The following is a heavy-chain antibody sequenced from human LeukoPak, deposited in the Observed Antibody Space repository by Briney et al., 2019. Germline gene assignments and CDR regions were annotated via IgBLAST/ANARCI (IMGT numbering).Heavy chain of an antibody. CDR2: ISYDGSNK. D-gene: IGHD4-23*01. CDR3: ARDRMQATVLTDWFDP. J-gene: IGHJ5*02. V-gene: IGHV3-30-3*01. Sequence: GGSLRLSCAASGFTSSSYAMHGVRQAPGKGLEWVAVISYDGSNKYYADSVKGRFTISRDNSKNTLYLQMNSLRAEDTAVYYCARDRMQATVLTDWFDPWGQGTLVTVSS. CDR1: GFTSSSYA.